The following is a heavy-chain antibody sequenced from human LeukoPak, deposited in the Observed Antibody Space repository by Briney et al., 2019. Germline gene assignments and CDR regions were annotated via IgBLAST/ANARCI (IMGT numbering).Heavy chain of an antibody. D-gene: IGHD1-1*01. J-gene: IGHJ6*02. V-gene: IGHV3-11*01. CDR1: GFTFSDYY. CDR3: ARDPTHIYYYGMDV. Sequence: PGGSLRLSCAASGFTFSDYYMSWIRQAPGKGLEWVSYISSSGSTIYYADSVKGRFTISRDNAKNSLYLQMNSLRAEDTAVYYCARDPTHIYYYGMDVWGQGTTVTVSS. CDR2: ISSSGSTI.